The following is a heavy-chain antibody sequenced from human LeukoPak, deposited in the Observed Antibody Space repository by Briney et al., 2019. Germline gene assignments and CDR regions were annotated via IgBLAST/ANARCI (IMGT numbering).Heavy chain of an antibody. D-gene: IGHD3-22*01. J-gene: IGHJ6*03. CDR2: INHSGST. CDR3: ARAPAYYDSSGYYYPRDYYYMDV. V-gene: IGHV4-34*01. Sequence: PSETLSLTCAVYGGSFSGYYWSWIRQPPGRGLEWIGEINHSGSTNYNPSLKSRVTISVDTSKNQFSLKLGSVTAADTAVYYCARAPAYYDSSGYYYPRDYYYMDVWGKGTTVTVSS. CDR1: GGSFSGYY.